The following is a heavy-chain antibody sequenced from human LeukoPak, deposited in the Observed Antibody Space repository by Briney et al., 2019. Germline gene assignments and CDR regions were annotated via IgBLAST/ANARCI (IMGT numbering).Heavy chain of an antibody. CDR2: ISAYNSAYNGNT. CDR1: GYIFINYG. V-gene: IGHV1-18*01. Sequence: GASVKVSCKASGYIFINYGITWVRQAPGQGLEWMGWISAYNSAYNGNTHYAQKLQGRVTMTTDTSTNTGYMGLRSLRSDDTAVYYCAREYGSGSYTGIDYWGQGTLVTVSS. J-gene: IGHJ4*02. CDR3: AREYGSGSYTGIDY. D-gene: IGHD3-10*01.